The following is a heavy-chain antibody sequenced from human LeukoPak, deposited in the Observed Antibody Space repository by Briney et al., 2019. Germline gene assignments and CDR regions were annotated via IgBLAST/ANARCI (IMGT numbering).Heavy chain of an antibody. CDR1: GASISSYY. D-gene: IGHD5-12*01. CDR2: IFYSGSI. CDR3: AGDKSGYAGFGY. J-gene: IGHJ4*02. V-gene: IGHV4-59*01. Sequence: SETLSLTCTVSGASISSYYWSWIRQPPGRGLEWIGYIFYSGSINYNPSLKSRLTISIDTSKNQFSLHLNSVTAADTAVYYCAGDKSGYAGFGYWGQGTLVTVSS.